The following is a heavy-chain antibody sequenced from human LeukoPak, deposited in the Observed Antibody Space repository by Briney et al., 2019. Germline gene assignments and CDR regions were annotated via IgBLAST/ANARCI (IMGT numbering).Heavy chain of an antibody. CDR3: ATIGGGSNWYVDY. CDR1: GFTFSSYA. CDR2: ISSNGGST. J-gene: IGHJ4*02. D-gene: IGHD6-13*01. V-gene: IGHV3-64D*06. Sequence: GGSLRLSCSASGFTFSSYAMHWVRQAPGKGLEYVSAISSNGGSTYYADSVKGRFTISRDNSKNTLYLQMSSLRAEDTAVYYCATIGGGSNWYVDYWGQGTLVTVSS.